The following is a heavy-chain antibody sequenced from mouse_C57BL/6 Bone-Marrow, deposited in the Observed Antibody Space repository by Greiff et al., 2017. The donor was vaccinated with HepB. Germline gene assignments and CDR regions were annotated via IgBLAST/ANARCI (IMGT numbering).Heavy chain of an antibody. J-gene: IGHJ3*01. D-gene: IGHD1-1*01. CDR2: ISSGGSYT. CDR1: GFTFSSYG. V-gene: IGHV5-6*01. Sequence: EVQRVESGGDLVKPGGSLKLSCAASGFTFSSYGMSWVRQTPDKRLEWVATISSGGSYTYYPDSVKGRFTISRDNAKNTLYLQMSSLKSEDTAMYYCARLGRVLRAWFAYWGQGTLVTVSA. CDR3: ARLGRVLRAWFAY.